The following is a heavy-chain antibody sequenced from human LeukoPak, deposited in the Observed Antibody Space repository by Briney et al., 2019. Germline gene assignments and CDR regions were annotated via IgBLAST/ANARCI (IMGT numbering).Heavy chain of an antibody. CDR1: GYSISSGYY. CDR3: ARVGPQGGRLQPLDY. D-gene: IGHD5-24*01. J-gene: IGHJ4*02. Sequence: PSETLSLTCTVSGYSISSGYYWGWIRQPPGKGLEWIGSIYHSGSTYYNPSLKSRVTISVDTSKNQFSLKLSSVTAADTAVYYCARVGPQGGRLQPLDYWGQGTLVTVSS. V-gene: IGHV4-38-2*02. CDR2: IYHSGST.